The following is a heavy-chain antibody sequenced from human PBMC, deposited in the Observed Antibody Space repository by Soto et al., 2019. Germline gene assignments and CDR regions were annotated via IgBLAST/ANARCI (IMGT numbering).Heavy chain of an antibody. CDR3: ASGSMITFGGVIVDDAFDM. D-gene: IGHD3-16*02. V-gene: IGHV3-53*01. CDR1: GFTVSSNY. CDR2: IYSGGSS. J-gene: IGHJ3*02. Sequence: EVQLVESGGGLIQPGGSLRLSCAASGFTVSSNYMSWVRQTPGKGLEWVSIIYSGGSSYYADSVKGRFTISRDNSKNTLYLQMNSLRAEDTAVYYCASGSMITFGGVIVDDAFDMWGQGTIVSVSS.